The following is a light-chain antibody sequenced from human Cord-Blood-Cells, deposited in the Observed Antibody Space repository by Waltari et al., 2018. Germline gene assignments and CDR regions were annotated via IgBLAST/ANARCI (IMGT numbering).Light chain of an antibody. V-gene: IGKV1-5*01. Sequence: DIQMTQSPSTLSASVGDRVTITCRASQSISSWLAWYQQKPGKAPKLLIYDASSLESGLPSRFSGSGSGTEFTLTISSLQHDAFASYYCQQYNSYWTFGQGTKVEIK. CDR3: QQYNSYWT. J-gene: IGKJ1*01. CDR1: QSISSW. CDR2: DAS.